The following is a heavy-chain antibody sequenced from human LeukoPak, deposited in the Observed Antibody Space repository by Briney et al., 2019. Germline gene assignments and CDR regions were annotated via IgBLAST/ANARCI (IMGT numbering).Heavy chain of an antibody. J-gene: IGHJ6*03. CDR2: IYYSGST. V-gene: IGHV4-59*01. D-gene: IGHD3-22*01. Sequence: SETLSLTCTVSGGSISSYYWSWIRQPPGKGLEWIGYIYYSGSTNYNPSLKSRVTISVDTSKNQFSLKLSSVTAADTAVYYCARSGLGWLPPDYYYYYMDVWGKGTTVTVSS. CDR3: ARSGLGWLPPDYYYYYMDV. CDR1: GGSISSYY.